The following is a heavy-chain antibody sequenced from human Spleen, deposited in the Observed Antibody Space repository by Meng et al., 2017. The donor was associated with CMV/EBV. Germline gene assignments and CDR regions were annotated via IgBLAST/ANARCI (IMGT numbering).Heavy chain of an antibody. Sequence: CATSGFSFSCYGMSWFRQAPGKGLEWVSYISRSGKPIYYADSVKGRITISRDNARNSVYLQMNSLRVEDTGVYYCARGGVDYWGQGTLVTVSS. V-gene: IGHV3-11*01. J-gene: IGHJ4*02. D-gene: IGHD3-16*01. CDR1: GFSFSCYG. CDR2: ISRSGKPI. CDR3: ARGGVDY.